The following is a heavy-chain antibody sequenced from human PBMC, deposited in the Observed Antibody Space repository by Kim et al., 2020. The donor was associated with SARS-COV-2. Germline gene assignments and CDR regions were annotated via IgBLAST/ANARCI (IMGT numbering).Heavy chain of an antibody. J-gene: IGHJ2*01. Sequence: TNYNRSLTGRVTISVDTSKKQFSLRLSSVTAADAAVYYCARHLRNWYFDLWGRGTLVTVSS. CDR2: T. V-gene: IGHV4-39*01. CDR3: ARHLRNWYFDL.